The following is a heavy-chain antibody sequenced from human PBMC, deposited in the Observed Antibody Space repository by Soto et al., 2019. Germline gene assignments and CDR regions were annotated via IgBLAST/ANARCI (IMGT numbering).Heavy chain of an antibody. J-gene: IGHJ4*02. CDR1: GFTFSSYA. V-gene: IGHV3-23*01. Sequence: EVQLLESGGGLVQPGGSLRLSCAASGFTFSSYAMGWVRQAPGKGLEWVSAVSAGGTSAYYVASVEGRFTISRDNSKNTRYLQMNSLRVEDTARYYCADRCSGGRGSPFDNWGQGTLVTVAS. CDR2: VSAGGTSA. CDR3: ADRCSGGRGSPFDN. D-gene: IGHD2-15*01.